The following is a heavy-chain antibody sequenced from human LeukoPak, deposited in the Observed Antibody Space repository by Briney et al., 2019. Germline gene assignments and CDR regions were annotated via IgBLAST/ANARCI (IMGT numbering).Heavy chain of an antibody. CDR2: IYFTGST. CDR1: GSSISNYY. D-gene: IGHD3-9*01. Sequence: SGTLSLTCTVSGSSISNYYWTWIRQPPGKGLEWIGHIYFTGSTDYNPSLKSRLTVSVDTSKNQFSLKLNSVTAADTAVYFCARDRWEGYDILTGNYYHYGMDVWGQGTTVTVSS. J-gene: IGHJ6*02. V-gene: IGHV4-59*01. CDR3: ARDRWEGYDILTGNYYHYGMDV.